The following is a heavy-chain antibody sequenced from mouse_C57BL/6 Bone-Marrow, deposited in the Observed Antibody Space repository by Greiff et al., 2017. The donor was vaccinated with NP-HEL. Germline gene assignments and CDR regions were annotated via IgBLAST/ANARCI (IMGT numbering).Heavy chain of an antibody. D-gene: IGHD3-2*02. CDR3: ARSPTAQATYAMDY. Sequence: VQLQQSGPELVKPGASVKISCKASGYAFSSSWMNWVKRRPGKGLEWIGRIYPGDGDTNYNGKFKGKATLTADKSSSTAYMQLSSLTSEDSAVYFCARSPTAQATYAMDYWGQGTSVTVSS. V-gene: IGHV1-82*01. CDR2: IYPGDGDT. CDR1: GYAFSSSW. J-gene: IGHJ4*01.